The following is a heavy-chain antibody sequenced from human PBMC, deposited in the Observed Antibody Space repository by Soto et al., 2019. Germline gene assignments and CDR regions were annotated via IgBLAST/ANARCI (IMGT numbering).Heavy chain of an antibody. Sequence: DSVKVSCKASGYTFTSYAMHWVRQAPGQRLEWMGWINAGNGNTEYSQKFQGRVTITRDTSASTAYMELSSLRSEDTAVYYCANMSRWFPKSFDLWCQAILISVSS. J-gene: IGHJ5*02. V-gene: IGHV1-3*01. CDR1: GYTFTSYA. CDR2: INAGNGNT. D-gene: IGHD3-10*01. CDR3: ANMSRWFPKSFDL.